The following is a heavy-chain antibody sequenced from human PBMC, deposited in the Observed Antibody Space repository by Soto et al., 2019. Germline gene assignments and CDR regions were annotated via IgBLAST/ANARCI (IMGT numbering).Heavy chain of an antibody. Sequence: QVQLQESGPRLVQPSETLSLICSVSGGSISGYYWSWIRQPAGKGLEWIGRIYGSGSVDYHPSLKRRVTMSVDTSKNHFTLKLSSVTAADTAAYYWAIDHSDQLCIGGGFDPSGQGILVTVSA. V-gene: IGHV4-4*07. D-gene: IGHD3-16*01. CDR2: IYGSGSV. CDR3: AIDHSDQLCIGGGFDP. CDR1: GGSISGYY. J-gene: IGHJ5*02.